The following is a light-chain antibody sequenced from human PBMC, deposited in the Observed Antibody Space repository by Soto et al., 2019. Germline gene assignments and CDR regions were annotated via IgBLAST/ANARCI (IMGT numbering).Light chain of an antibody. Sequence: EIVMTQSPATLSVSPEERATLSCRANQSVSSNLAWYQQKPGQAPRLLIYGVSIRATGIPARFSGSGSGTEFTLTISSLQSEDFAVYYCQHYNNWPPLTFGGGTKVEIK. CDR1: QSVSSN. J-gene: IGKJ4*01. CDR2: GVS. CDR3: QHYNNWPPLT. V-gene: IGKV3D-15*01.